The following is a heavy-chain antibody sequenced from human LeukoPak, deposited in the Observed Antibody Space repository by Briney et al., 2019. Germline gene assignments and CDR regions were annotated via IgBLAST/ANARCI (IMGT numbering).Heavy chain of an antibody. Sequence: GGSLRLSCAASGFTFSSYAMSWVRQAPGKGLEWVSAISGSGGSTYYADSVKGRFTISRDNSKDTLYLQMNSLRAEDTAVYYCAKGLYCSGGSCYPHYYYGMDVRGQGTTVTVSS. V-gene: IGHV3-23*01. D-gene: IGHD2-15*01. CDR1: GFTFSSYA. CDR3: AKGLYCSGGSCYPHYYYGMDV. J-gene: IGHJ6*02. CDR2: ISGSGGST.